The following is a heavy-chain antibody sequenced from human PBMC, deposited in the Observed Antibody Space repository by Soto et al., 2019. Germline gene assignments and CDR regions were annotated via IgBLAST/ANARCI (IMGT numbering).Heavy chain of an antibody. J-gene: IGHJ6*02. Sequence: SVKVSCKASGGTFSSYAISWVRQAPGQGLEWMGGIIPIFGTANYAQKFQGRVTITADESTSTAYMELSSLRSEDTAVYYCARESGAYCSGGSCYLNYYYYYGMDVWGQGTTVTVS. CDR2: IIPIFGTA. V-gene: IGHV1-69*13. CDR1: GGTFSSYA. CDR3: ARESGAYCSGGSCYLNYYYYYGMDV. D-gene: IGHD2-15*01.